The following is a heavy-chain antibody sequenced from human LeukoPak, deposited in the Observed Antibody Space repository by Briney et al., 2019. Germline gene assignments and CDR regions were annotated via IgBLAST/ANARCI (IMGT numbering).Heavy chain of an antibody. J-gene: IGHJ6*03. V-gene: IGHV3-48*04. CDR3: ARETVLTTIQYYYYYYMDV. CDR2: ISSSGTG. Sequence: GGSLRLSCAASGFTFSSYWMSWVRQAPGKGLEWLSHISSSGTGYYTDSVKGRATISRDNAKNSLYLQMNSLRAEDTAVYYCARETVLTTIQYYYYYYMDVWGKGTTVTVSS. CDR1: GFTFSSYW. D-gene: IGHD2-21*02.